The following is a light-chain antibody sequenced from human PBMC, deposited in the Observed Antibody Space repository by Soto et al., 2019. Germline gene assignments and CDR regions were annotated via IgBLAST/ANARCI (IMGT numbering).Light chain of an antibody. Sequence: ENVLTQSPGTLSLSPGERATLSCRASQSISGSYLAWYQQKPGQAPRLLIYGASSRATGIPDKFSGSGSGTDFTLTISRLEPEDFAVYYCHQYFGSQTFGQGTKVEIK. CDR2: GAS. CDR3: HQYFGSQT. V-gene: IGKV3-20*01. CDR1: QSISGSY. J-gene: IGKJ1*01.